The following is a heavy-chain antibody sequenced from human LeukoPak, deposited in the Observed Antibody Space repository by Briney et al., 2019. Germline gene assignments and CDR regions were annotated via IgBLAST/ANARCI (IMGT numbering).Heavy chain of an antibody. Sequence: GGSLRLSCAASGFTFSSYAMSWVRQAPGKGLEWVSAISGSGGSTYYADSVKGRFTISRDNSKNTLYLQMNSLGAEDTAVHYCAKVTWLQFVVGPLGYWGQGTLVTVSS. D-gene: IGHD5-24*01. CDR3: AKVTWLQFVVGPLGY. CDR1: GFTFSSYA. V-gene: IGHV3-23*01. CDR2: ISGSGGST. J-gene: IGHJ4*02.